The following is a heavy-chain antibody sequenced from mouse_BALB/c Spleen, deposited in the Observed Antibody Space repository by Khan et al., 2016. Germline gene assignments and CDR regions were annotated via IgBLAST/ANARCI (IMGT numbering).Heavy chain of an antibody. D-gene: IGHD1-1*01. J-gene: IGHJ3*01. CDR1: GYAFSSYW. CDR2: IYPGDGDN. CDR3: ARAGDYYLAY. Sequence: QVQLKQSGAELVRPGSSVKISCKASGYAFSSYWMNWVKQRPGQGLEWIGQIYPGDGDNNYNGKIKGKATLTADKSSSTAYMQLSSLTYEASAVFFCARAGDYYLAYWGQGTLVTVSA. V-gene: IGHV1-80*01.